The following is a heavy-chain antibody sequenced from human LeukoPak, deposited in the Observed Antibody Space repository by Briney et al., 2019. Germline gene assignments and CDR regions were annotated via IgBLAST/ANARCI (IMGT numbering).Heavy chain of an antibody. V-gene: IGHV4-59*01. Sequence: PSETLSLTCTVSGGSISSYYWSWIRQPPGKGLEWIGYIYYSGSTNYNPSLKSRVTISVDTSKNQFSLKLSSVTAADTAVYYCARWGDIVAVPAAYNWFDPWGQGTLVTVSS. CDR1: GGSISSYY. J-gene: IGHJ5*02. D-gene: IGHD2-2*01. CDR2: IYYSGST. CDR3: ARWGDIVAVPAAYNWFDP.